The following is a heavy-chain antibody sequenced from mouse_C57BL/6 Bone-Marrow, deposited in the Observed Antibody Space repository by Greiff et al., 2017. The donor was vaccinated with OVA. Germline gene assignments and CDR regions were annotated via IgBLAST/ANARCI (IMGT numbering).Heavy chain of an antibody. J-gene: IGHJ1*03. V-gene: IGHV5-17*01. CDR3: ERGDFDV. CDR2: ISSGSSTI. Sequence: EVKVEESGGGLVKPGGSLKLSCAASGFTFSDYGMHWVRQAPEKGLEWVAYISSGSSTIYYADTVKGRFTISRDNAKNTLFLQMTSLRSEDTGMYYCERGDFDVWGTGTTVTVSS. CDR1: GFTFSDYG.